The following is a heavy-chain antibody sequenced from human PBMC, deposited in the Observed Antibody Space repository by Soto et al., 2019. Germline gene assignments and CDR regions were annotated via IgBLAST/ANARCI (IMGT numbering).Heavy chain of an antibody. CDR2: INHSGST. CDR3: ARGHYDFWSGYRTSFYYYGMDV. Sequence: LSLTCAVYGGSFSGYYWSWIRQPPGKGLEWIGEINHSGSTNYNPSLKSRVTISVDTSKNQFSLKLSSVTAADTAVYYCARGHYDFWSGYRTSFYYYGMDVWGQGTTVTVSS. J-gene: IGHJ6*02. D-gene: IGHD3-3*01. CDR1: GGSFSGYY. V-gene: IGHV4-34*01.